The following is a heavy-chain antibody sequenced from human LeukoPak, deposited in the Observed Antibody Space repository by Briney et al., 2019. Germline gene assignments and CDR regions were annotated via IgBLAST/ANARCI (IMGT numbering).Heavy chain of an antibody. D-gene: IGHD2-2*01. CDR1: GGSFSGYY. CDR2: INHSGST. V-gene: IGHV4-34*01. J-gene: IGHJ3*02. CDR3: ARGLEGVVVPAASDAFDI. Sequence: SETLSLTCAVYGGSFSGYYWSWIRQPPGKGLGWIGEINHSGSTNYNPSLKSRVTISVDTSKNQFSLKLSSVTAADTAVYYCARGLEGVVVPAASDAFDIWGQGTMVTVSS.